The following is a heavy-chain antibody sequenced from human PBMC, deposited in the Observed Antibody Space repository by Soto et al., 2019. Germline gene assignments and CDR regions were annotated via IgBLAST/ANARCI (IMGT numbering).Heavy chain of an antibody. CDR3: ARGQDTAKVGY. J-gene: IGHJ4*01. Sequence: KPSETLSLTCAVYGGSFSGYYWSWIRQPPGKGLEWIGEIHPSGSTNYNPSLKSRVTISVNTSKSQFSLNLSSVTAADTAVYFCARGQDTAKVGYWGHGTLVTVSS. D-gene: IGHD5-18*01. CDR1: GGSFSGYY. CDR2: IHPSGST. V-gene: IGHV4-34*01.